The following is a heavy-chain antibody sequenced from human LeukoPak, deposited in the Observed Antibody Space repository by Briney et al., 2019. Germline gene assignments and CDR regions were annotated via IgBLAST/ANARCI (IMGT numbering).Heavy chain of an antibody. Sequence: HGESLKISCKGSGYSFTSYWISWVRQMPGKGLEWMGRIDPSDSYTNYSPSFQGHVTISADKSISTAYLQWSSLKASDTAMYYCARPYCSSTSCYPYYFDYWGQGTLVTVSS. CDR1: GYSFTSYW. J-gene: IGHJ4*02. V-gene: IGHV5-10-1*01. CDR3: ARPYCSSTSCYPYYFDY. D-gene: IGHD2-2*01. CDR2: IDPSDSYT.